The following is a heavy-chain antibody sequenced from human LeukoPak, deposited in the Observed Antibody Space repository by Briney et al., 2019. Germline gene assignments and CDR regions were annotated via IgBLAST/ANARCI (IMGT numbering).Heavy chain of an antibody. J-gene: IGHJ5*02. Sequence: ASVKVSCKASGYTFTNYYMHWVRQAPGQGLEWMGIINPSGGGTTYAQKSQGRVSMTRDTSTSTFYMDLSSLRSEDTAVYYCARHPSNYYDSSGYFGCFDPWGQGTLVTVSS. CDR1: GYTFTNYY. CDR3: ARHPSNYYDSSGYFGCFDP. V-gene: IGHV1-46*01. D-gene: IGHD3-22*01. CDR2: INPSGGGT.